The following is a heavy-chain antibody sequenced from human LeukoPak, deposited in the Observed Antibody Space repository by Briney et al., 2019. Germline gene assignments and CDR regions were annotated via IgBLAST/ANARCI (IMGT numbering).Heavy chain of an antibody. Sequence: GGSLRLSCAASGFTFSSYGMSWVRQAPGKGLEWVSGISGRRTYYADSVKGRFTISRDESKNTLYLQMNSLRVDDTALYYCARELWFGELFPSFDPWGQGTLVTVSS. V-gene: IGHV3-23*01. D-gene: IGHD3-10*01. J-gene: IGHJ5*02. CDR1: GFTFSSYG. CDR3: ARELWFGELFPSFDP. CDR2: ISGRRT.